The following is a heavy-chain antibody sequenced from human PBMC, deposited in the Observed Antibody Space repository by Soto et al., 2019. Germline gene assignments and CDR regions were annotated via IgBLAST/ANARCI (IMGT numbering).Heavy chain of an antibody. J-gene: IGHJ6*02. Sequence: QVQLVESGGGVVQPGRSLRLSCAASGFTFSSYVMHWVRQAPGKGLEWVAVISSDGSSIYYADSVKGRLPISRHTSKNMLYLQMNSLRAEDTAVYYGARQQLGYYGMDVGGQGSTVTVSS. CDR2: ISSDGSSI. CDR3: ARQQLGYYGMDV. D-gene: IGHD6-13*01. V-gene: IGHV3-30*03. CDR1: GFTFSSYV.